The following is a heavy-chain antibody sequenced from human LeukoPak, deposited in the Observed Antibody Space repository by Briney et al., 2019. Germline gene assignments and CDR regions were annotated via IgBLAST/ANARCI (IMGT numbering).Heavy chain of an antibody. Sequence: SETLSLTCTVSGGSISSSSYYWGWIRQPPGKGLEWIGSIYYSGSTYYNPSLKSRVTISVDTSKNQFSLKLSSVTAADTAVYXXXXXXVXATTGGFDYWGQGTLVTVSS. D-gene: IGHD1-26*01. CDR1: GGSISSSSYY. CDR2: IYYSGST. CDR3: XXXXVXATTGGFDY. J-gene: IGHJ4*02. V-gene: IGHV4-39*01.